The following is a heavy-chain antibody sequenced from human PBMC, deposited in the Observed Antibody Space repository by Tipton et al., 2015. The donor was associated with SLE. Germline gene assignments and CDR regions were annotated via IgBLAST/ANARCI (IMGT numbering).Heavy chain of an antibody. V-gene: IGHV3-23*03. J-gene: IGHJ4*02. D-gene: IGHD6-19*01. CDR1: GFAFSSYA. CDR2: MYSGGRI. Sequence: SLRLSCKASGFAFSSYAMTWVRQAPGKGLEWVSVMYSGGRIHYADSVKGRFTISRDNSKNTLYLQMNSLRAEDTAVYYCARDLSGWPIDYWGQGTLVTVSS. CDR3: ARDLSGWPIDY.